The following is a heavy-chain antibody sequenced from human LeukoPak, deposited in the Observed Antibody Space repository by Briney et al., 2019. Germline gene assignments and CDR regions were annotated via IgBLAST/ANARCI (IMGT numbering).Heavy chain of an antibody. CDR3: ARVAQGPLTIYYYYYMDV. J-gene: IGHJ6*03. Sequence: PGGSLRLSCAASGFTFSSYGMSWVRQAPGKGLEWVSAISGSGGSTYYADSVKGRFTISRDNAKNSLYLQMNSLRAEDTAVYYCARVAQGPLTIYYYYYMDVWGKGTTVTVSS. D-gene: IGHD5-24*01. CDR1: GFTFSSYG. V-gene: IGHV3-23*01. CDR2: ISGSGGST.